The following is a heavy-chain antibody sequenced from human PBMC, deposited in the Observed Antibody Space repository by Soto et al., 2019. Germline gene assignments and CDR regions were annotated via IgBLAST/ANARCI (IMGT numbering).Heavy chain of an antibody. CDR2: ISAYTGNT. CDR3: ARDQGIAAPEGIFDY. D-gene: IGHD6-13*01. J-gene: IGHJ4*02. CDR1: GYTFTSYG. V-gene: IGHV1-18*01. Sequence: QVQLVQSGAEVKKPGASVKVSCKASGYTFTSYGISWVRQAPGQWLEWMGWISAYTGNTNYAQKRQGRVTMTTDTSTSTAYMELRRLRSDDTAVYYCARDQGIAAPEGIFDYWGQGTLVTVSS.